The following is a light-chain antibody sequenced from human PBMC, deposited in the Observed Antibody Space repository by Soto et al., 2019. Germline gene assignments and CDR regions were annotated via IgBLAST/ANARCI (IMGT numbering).Light chain of an antibody. CDR2: GAS. CDR1: QSVSSSY. Sequence: EIVLTQSPGTLSLSPGERATLSCRASQSVSSSYLAWYQQKPGQAPRLLIYGASSRATGIPDRFSGSGSGTDFTLTISRLEPEDFVVYYCQQDGSSPRTFGQGTMVDIK. V-gene: IGKV3-20*01. CDR3: QQDGSSPRT. J-gene: IGKJ1*01.